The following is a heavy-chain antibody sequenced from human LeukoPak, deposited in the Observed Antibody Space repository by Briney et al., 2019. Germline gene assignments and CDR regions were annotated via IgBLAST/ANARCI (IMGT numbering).Heavy chain of an antibody. CDR2: IYYSGST. D-gene: IGHD1-26*01. CDR1: GCSISAYY. V-gene: IGHV4-59*01. Sequence: SETLSLTCTVSGCSISAYYWSWIRQPPGKGLEWIGYIYYSGSTNYNPSLKSRVTISVDTSKNQFSLKLRTVTAADTAVYYCARGIYYYYFDYWGQGTLVTVSS. J-gene: IGHJ4*02. CDR3: ARGIYYYYFDY.